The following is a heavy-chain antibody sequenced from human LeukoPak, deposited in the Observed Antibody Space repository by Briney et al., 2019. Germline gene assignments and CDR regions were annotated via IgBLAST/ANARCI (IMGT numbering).Heavy chain of an antibody. CDR2: INPNSGGT. CDR3: ARDLAYCGGDCYSPGGVDY. Sequence: ASVKVSCKASGYTFTGYYMHWVRQAPGQGLEWVGRINPNSGGTNYAQKFQGRVTMTRDTSISTAYMELSRLRSDDTAVYYCARDLAYCGGDCYSPGGVDYWGQGTLVTVSS. V-gene: IGHV1-2*06. D-gene: IGHD2-21*02. J-gene: IGHJ4*02. CDR1: GYTFTGYY.